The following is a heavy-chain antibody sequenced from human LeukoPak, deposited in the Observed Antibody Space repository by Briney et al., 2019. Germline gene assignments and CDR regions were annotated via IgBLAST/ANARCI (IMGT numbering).Heavy chain of an antibody. Sequence: GGSLRLSCAASGFTFSSYAMSWVRQAPGKGLEWVSAISGSGGSTYYADPVKGRFTISRDNSKNTLYLQMNSLRAEDTAVYYCASITMVRGDGDYWGQGTLVTVSS. V-gene: IGHV3-23*01. CDR1: GFTFSSYA. J-gene: IGHJ4*02. CDR3: ASITMVRGDGDY. D-gene: IGHD3-10*01. CDR2: ISGSGGST.